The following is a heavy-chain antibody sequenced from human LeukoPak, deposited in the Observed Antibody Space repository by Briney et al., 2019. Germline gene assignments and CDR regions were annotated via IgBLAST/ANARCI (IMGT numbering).Heavy chain of an antibody. CDR2: ISYDGSNK. CDR1: GFTFSSYG. CDR3: AKDGRARYDPLYSSSWYYFDY. D-gene: IGHD6-13*01. Sequence: GRSLRLSCAASGFTFSSYGMHWVRQAPGKGLEWVAVISYDGSNKYYADCVKGRFTISRDNSKNTLYLQMNSLRAEDTAVYYCAKDGRARYDPLYSSSWYYFDYWGQGTLVTVSS. J-gene: IGHJ4*02. V-gene: IGHV3-30*18.